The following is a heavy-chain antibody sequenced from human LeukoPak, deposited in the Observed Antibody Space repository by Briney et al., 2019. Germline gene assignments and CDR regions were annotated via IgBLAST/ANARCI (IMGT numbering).Heavy chain of an antibody. J-gene: IGHJ4*02. V-gene: IGHV4-4*07. CDR2: IHTSGST. D-gene: IGHD6-19*01. CDR1: GGSISNHH. CDR3: ARRDISSGWSFDY. Sequence: SETLSLTCTVSGGSISNHHWSWIRQPAGKGLEWIGQIHTSGSTHYNPPLKSRVSMSIDTTEDQVSLTIRSVTAADTAFYYCARRDISSGWSFDYWGQGTLVTVSS.